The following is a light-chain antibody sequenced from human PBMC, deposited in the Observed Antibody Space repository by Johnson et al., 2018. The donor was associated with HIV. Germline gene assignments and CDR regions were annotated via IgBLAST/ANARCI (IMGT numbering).Light chain of an antibody. J-gene: IGLJ1*01. CDR3: GTWDSSLSAYV. CDR1: SSNIGNND. CDR2: DNN. Sequence: QSLLTQPPSVSAAPGQKVTISCSGSSSNIGNNDVSWYQQLPGTAPKLLIYDNNKRPSGIPDRFSGSKSGTSATLGITGLQTGDEADYYCGTWDSSLSAYVFGTGTNVTVL. V-gene: IGLV1-51*01.